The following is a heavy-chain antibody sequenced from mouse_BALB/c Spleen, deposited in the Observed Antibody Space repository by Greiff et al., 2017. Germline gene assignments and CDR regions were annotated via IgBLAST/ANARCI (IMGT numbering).Heavy chain of an antibody. V-gene: IGHV1-39*01. Sequence: VQLQQTGPELVKPGASVKISCKASGYSFTDYIMLWVKQSHGKSLEWIGNINPYYGSTSYNLKFKGKATLTVDKSSSTAYMQLNSLTSEDSAVYYCARFTTVVERGYYYAMDYWGQGTSVTVSS. CDR2: INPYYGST. CDR3: ARFTTVVERGYYYAMDY. J-gene: IGHJ4*01. D-gene: IGHD1-1*01. CDR1: GYSFTDYI.